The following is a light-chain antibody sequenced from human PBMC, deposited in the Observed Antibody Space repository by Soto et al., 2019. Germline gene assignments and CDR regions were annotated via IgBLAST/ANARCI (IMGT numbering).Light chain of an antibody. CDR1: QTINAY. J-gene: IGKJ2*01. Sequence: DIQMTQSPSSLSASVGDRVTITCRASQTINAYLNWYQQKPGKAPKLLIYAASSLQSGVPPRFSGSGSGTDLTRTIISLQPEDFATYYCQESYRTPRTFGQGTRLEI. CDR3: QESYRTPRT. CDR2: AAS. V-gene: IGKV1-39*01.